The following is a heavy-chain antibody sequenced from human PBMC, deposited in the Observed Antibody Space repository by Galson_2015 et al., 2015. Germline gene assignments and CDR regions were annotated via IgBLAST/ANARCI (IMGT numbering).Heavy chain of an antibody. CDR1: GFTFSSYS. CDR3: ARGCSSTSCYATFDY. J-gene: IGHJ4*02. CDR2: ISSSSSYI. D-gene: IGHD2-2*01. Sequence: SLRLSCAASGFTFSSYSMNWVRQAPGKGLEWVSSISSSSSYIYYADSVKGRFTISRDNAKNSLYLQMNSLRAEDTAVYYCARGCSSTSCYATFDYWGQGTLVTVSS. V-gene: IGHV3-21*01.